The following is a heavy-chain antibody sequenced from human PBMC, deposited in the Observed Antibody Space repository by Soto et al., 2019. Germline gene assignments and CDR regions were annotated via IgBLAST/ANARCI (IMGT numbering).Heavy chain of an antibody. V-gene: IGHV3-66*01. CDR1: GFTVSSNY. CDR3: ARYLATFIDY. J-gene: IGHJ4*02. CDR2: IYSGGST. Sequence: GGSLRLSCAASGFTVSSNYMTWVRQAPGKGLEWVSVIYSGGSTYYANSVKGRFTISRDNSKNTLYLQMNSLRAEDTAVYYFARYLATFIDYSGPGPLLTLSS.